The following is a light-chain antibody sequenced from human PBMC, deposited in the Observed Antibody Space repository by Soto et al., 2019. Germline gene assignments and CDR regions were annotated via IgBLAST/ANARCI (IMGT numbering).Light chain of an antibody. Sequence: QSSLTQPRSVSGSPGQSVTISCTGTSSDVGGHNYVSWYQQHPGKAPKLMISSVSKRPSGVPDRFSGSKSGNTASLTISGLQAEDEADYYCSSYTTTITVFGGGTKVTVL. CDR2: SVS. V-gene: IGLV2-11*01. CDR3: SSYTTTITV. J-gene: IGLJ3*02. CDR1: SSDVGGHNY.